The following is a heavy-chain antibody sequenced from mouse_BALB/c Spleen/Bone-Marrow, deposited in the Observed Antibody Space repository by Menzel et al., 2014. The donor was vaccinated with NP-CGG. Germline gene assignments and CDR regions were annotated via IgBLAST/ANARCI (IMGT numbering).Heavy chain of an antibody. CDR1: GYTFTNYW. CDR3: AGSNYPYAMDY. D-gene: IGHD2-5*01. Sequence: VQGVESGAELARPGTSVKLSCKTSGYTFTNYWMQWIKQRPGQGLEWIGTIYPGDGDTRYTQKFKGKATLTADKSSSTAYMQLSSLASEDSAVYYCAGSNYPYAMDYWGQGTSVTVSS. V-gene: IGHV1-87*01. CDR2: IYPGDGDT. J-gene: IGHJ4*01.